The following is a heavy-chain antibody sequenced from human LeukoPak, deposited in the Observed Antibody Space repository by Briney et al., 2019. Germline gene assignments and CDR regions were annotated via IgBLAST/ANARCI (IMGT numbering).Heavy chain of an antibody. CDR1: GASISSDY. Sequence: SETLSLTCTVSGASISSDYCSWIRQPPGKGLEWIGYIYYSGSTNYNPSLKSRVTISVDTSKNQFSLKLSSVTAADTAVYYCAVMYSSSWYWFDPWGQGTLVTVSS. CDR2: IYYSGST. D-gene: IGHD6-13*01. V-gene: IGHV4-59*08. J-gene: IGHJ5*02. CDR3: AVMYSSSWYWFDP.